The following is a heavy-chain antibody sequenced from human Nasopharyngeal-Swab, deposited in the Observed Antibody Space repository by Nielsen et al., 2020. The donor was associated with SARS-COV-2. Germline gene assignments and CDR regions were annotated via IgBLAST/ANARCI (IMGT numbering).Heavy chain of an antibody. V-gene: IGHV3-30*18. D-gene: IGHD3-3*01. Sequence: GESLKISCSASGFTFSSFGMPWVRQAPGKGLEWVAVIPYDGSNKFYADSVKGRFTISRDNSKNTLYLQMNSLRAEDTAAYYCTKDAIYYYSYMDVWGKGTTVTVSS. CDR1: GFTFSSFG. CDR3: TKDAIYYYSYMDV. J-gene: IGHJ6*03. CDR2: IPYDGSNK.